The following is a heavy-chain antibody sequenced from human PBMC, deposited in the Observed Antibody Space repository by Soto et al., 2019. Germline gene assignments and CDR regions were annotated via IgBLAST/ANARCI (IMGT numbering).Heavy chain of an antibody. CDR2: IYQSGST. CDR3: AMSTGGAYWYFDL. V-gene: IGHV4-4*02. CDR1: SGSISSFYW. Sequence: PSETLSLTCAVSSGSISSFYWWSWVRQSPGKGLEWIGEIYQSGSTNYNPSLKSRVTISLDMSNNQFSLTVGSVTAADTAVYYCAMSTGGAYWYFDLWGRGTLVTVSS. J-gene: IGHJ2*01. D-gene: IGHD2-2*01.